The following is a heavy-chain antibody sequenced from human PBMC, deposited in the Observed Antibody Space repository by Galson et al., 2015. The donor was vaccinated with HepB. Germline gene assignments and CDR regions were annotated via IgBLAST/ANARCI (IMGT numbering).Heavy chain of an antibody. CDR1: GYSFTSYW. CDR3: ARHPPTKTMVRGVNWFDP. V-gene: IGHV5-51*01. CDR2: IYPGDSDT. D-gene: IGHD3-10*01. J-gene: IGHJ5*02. Sequence: QSGAEVTKPGESLKISCKGSGYSFTSYWIGWVRQMPGKGLEWMGIIYPGDSDTRYSPSFQGQVTISADKSISTAYLQWSSLKASDTAMYYCARHPPTKTMVRGVNWFDPWGQGTLVTVSS.